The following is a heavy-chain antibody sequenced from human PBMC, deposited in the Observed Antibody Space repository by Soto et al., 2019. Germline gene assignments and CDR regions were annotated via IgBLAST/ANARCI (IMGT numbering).Heavy chain of an antibody. Sequence: SETLSLTCTVSGGSISTYYWNWIRQPAGKGLEWIGRIYSSGSTSYNPSLKSRVTMSVDTSKSQFSLKLSSVTAADTAVYYCARGGFIAVAGTTPGMDVWGQGTTVTVSS. V-gene: IGHV4-4*07. D-gene: IGHD6-19*01. CDR1: GGSISTYY. J-gene: IGHJ6*02. CDR2: IYSSGST. CDR3: ARGGFIAVAGTTPGMDV.